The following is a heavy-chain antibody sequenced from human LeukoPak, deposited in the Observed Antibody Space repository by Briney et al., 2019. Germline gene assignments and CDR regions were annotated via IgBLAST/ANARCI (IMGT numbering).Heavy chain of an antibody. CDR3: ARVNSAVGATPGRYYFDY. CDR2: IYYSGST. J-gene: IGHJ4*02. V-gene: IGHV4-59*01. Sequence: SETLSLTCTVSGGSISSYYWSWIRRPPGKGLEWIGYIYYSGSTNYNPSLKSRVTISVDTSKNQFSLKLSSVTAADTAVYYCARVNSAVGATPGRYYFDYWGQGTLVTVSS. D-gene: IGHD1-26*01. CDR1: GGSISSYY.